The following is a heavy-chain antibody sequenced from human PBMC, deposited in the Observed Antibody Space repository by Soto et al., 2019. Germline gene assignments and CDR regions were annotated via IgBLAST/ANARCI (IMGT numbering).Heavy chain of an antibody. CDR3: ARETKNYGSGSWAYYYYYYMGV. CDR2: INAGNGNT. D-gene: IGHD3-10*01. Sequence: ASVKVSCKASGYTFTSYAMHWVRQAPGQRLPRIGWINAGNGNTKYSQKFQGRVTITRDTSASTAYMELSSLRSEDTAVYYCARETKNYGSGSWAYYYYYYMGVWGKGTTVTVSS. J-gene: IGHJ6*03. CDR1: GYTFTSYA. V-gene: IGHV1-3*01.